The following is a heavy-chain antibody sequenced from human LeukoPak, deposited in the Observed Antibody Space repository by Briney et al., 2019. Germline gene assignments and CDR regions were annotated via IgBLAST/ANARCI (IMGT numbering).Heavy chain of an antibody. CDR3: ARRSMVQHLDV. J-gene: IGHJ6*04. V-gene: IGHV7-4-1*02. CDR1: GYTFTNHS. Sequence: ASVKVSCKASGYTFTNHSINWVRQAPGQGLEYMGWIDTNTGNPTYAQAFTGRIVFSLDTSVSTAYLDIRSLKAEDTAVYFCARRSMVQHLDVWGKGTTVIVSS. CDR2: IDTNTGNP. D-gene: IGHD3-10*01.